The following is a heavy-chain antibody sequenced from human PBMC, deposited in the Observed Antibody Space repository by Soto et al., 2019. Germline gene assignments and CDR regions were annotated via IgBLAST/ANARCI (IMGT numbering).Heavy chain of an antibody. D-gene: IGHD3-9*01. CDR3: VRGLPEFDAVLPVF. CDR2: ISSSSAYI. J-gene: IGHJ4*02. V-gene: IGHV3-21*06. Sequence: GGSLRLSCVVSGFTFGRYKMNWVRQAPGKGLEWVSSISSSSAYIYYADSVKGRFTVSRDNAKNSLYLQMDSLRPEDTAVYYCVRGLPEFDAVLPVFWGQGTLVTVSS. CDR1: GFTFGRYK.